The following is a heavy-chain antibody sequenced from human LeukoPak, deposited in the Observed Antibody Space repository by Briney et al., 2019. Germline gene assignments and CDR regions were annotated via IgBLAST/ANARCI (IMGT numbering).Heavy chain of an antibody. CDR1: GFTFSDYY. CDR3: ARAGELRYMDV. V-gene: IGHV3-11*04. D-gene: IGHD3-16*01. Sequence: GGSLRLSCAASGFTFSDYYMTWIRQAPGKGLEWVSTIKGIGPTTYYADSLKGRFTISRDNAKNSLFLQMSSLRADDTAIYYCARAGELRYMDVWGKGTAVTVSS. CDR2: IKGIGPTT. J-gene: IGHJ6*03.